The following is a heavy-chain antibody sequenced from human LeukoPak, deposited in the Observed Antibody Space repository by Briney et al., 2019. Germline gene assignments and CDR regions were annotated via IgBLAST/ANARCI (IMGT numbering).Heavy chain of an antibody. J-gene: IGHJ4*02. CDR1: GFTFSTYC. CDR3: ARGDIVVVVAAYYFDY. Sequence: PGGSLRLSCAASGFTFSTYCMSWVRQAPGKGLEWVANIKQDGSEKYYVDSVKGRFTISRDNAKNSLYLQMNSLRAEDTAVYYCARGDIVVVVAAYYFDYWGQGTLVTVSS. D-gene: IGHD2-15*01. V-gene: IGHV3-7*03. CDR2: IKQDGSEK.